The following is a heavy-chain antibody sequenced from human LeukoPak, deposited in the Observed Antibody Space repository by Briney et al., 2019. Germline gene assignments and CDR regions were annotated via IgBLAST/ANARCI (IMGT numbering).Heavy chain of an antibody. Sequence: PGGSLRLSCAASGFTFSSYAMIWVRQAPGKGLEWISAISGSGGSTYYADSVKGRFTISRDNSKNTLYLQMNSLRTEDTAVYYCAKGLRYYDSSGFNWFDPWGQGTLVTVSS. CDR3: AKGLRYYDSSGFNWFDP. CDR2: ISGSGGST. V-gene: IGHV3-23*01. J-gene: IGHJ5*02. CDR1: GFTFSSYA. D-gene: IGHD3-22*01.